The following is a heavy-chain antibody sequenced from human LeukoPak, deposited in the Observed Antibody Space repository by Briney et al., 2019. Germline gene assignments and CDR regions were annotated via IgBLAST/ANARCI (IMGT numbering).Heavy chain of an antibody. J-gene: IGHJ3*02. Sequence: PGGSLRLSCAASGFTFSSYAMSWVRQAPGKGLEWVSAISGSGGSTYYADSVKGRFTISRDNSKNTLYLQMNSLRAEDTAVYCCAKVPRWLVLPDAFDIWGQGTMVTVSS. V-gene: IGHV3-23*01. CDR1: GFTFSSYA. CDR2: ISGSGGST. CDR3: AKVPRWLVLPDAFDI. D-gene: IGHD6-19*01.